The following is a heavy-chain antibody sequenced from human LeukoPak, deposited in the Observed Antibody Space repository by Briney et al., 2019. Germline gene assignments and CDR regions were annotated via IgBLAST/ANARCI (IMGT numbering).Heavy chain of an antibody. J-gene: IGHJ4*02. Sequence: SQTLSLTCTVSGGSISSGDYYWSWIRQPPGKGLEWIGYIYYSGSTYYNPSLKSRVTISVDTSKNQFSLKLSSVTAADTAVYYCAGSSLSSSSWYFDYWRQGTLVTVSS. CDR2: IYYSGST. CDR3: AGSSLSSSSWYFDY. CDR1: GGSISSGDYY. D-gene: IGHD6-13*01. V-gene: IGHV4-30-4*08.